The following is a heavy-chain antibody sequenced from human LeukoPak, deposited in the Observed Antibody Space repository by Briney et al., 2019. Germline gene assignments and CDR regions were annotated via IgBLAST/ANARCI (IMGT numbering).Heavy chain of an antibody. CDR2: IYSGGST. D-gene: IGHD6-13*01. V-gene: IGHV3-53*01. CDR1: GFTVSSNY. J-gene: IGHJ4*02. Sequence: PGGSLRLSCAASGFTVSSNYMSWVRQAPGKGLEWVSVIYSGGSTYYADSVEGRFTISRDNSKNTLYLQMNSLRAEDTAVYYCARTRYSSSWYFDYWGQGTLVTVSS. CDR3: ARTRYSSSWYFDY.